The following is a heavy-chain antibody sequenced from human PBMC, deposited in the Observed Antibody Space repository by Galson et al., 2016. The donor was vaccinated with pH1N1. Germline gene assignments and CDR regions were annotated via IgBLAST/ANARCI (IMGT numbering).Heavy chain of an antibody. Sequence: SVKVSCKASGYTFTGSYLHWVRQAPGQGLEWMGSINPKSGDTSYAEKFQDRVTMTSDTSITTGYMELRRLRSDDTALYYCARQWFGELLYYYKQGMDVWGQGTTVTVSS. V-gene: IGHV1-2*02. D-gene: IGHD3-10*01. CDR1: GYTFTGSY. CDR2: INPKSGDT. CDR3: ARQWFGELLYYYKQGMDV. J-gene: IGHJ6*02.